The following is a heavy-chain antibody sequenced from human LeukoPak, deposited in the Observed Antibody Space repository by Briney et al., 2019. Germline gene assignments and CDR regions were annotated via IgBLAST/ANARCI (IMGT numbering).Heavy chain of an antibody. CDR1: IFTFSSYA. J-gene: IGHJ5*02. Sequence: PGGSLRLSCATSIFTFSSYAMSWVRQAPGKGLEWVSAISGSGGSTYYADSVKGRFTISRDNSKNTLYLQMNSLRAEDTAVYYCAKSSGWPNWFDPWGQGTLVTVSS. V-gene: IGHV3-23*01. CDR2: ISGSGGST. D-gene: IGHD6-19*01. CDR3: AKSSGWPNWFDP.